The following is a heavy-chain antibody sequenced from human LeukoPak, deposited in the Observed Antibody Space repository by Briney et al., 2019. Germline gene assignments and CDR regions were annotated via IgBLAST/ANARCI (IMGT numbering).Heavy chain of an antibody. CDR2: ISGSGGST. Sequence: GGSLRLSCAASGFTFSSYAMSWVRQAPGKGLEWVSGISGSGGSTFYADSVKGRFTISRDNSKNTLYLQMSSLRAEDTAVYYCAKGVYGDYGSNAFDVWGQGTMLTVSS. V-gene: IGHV3-23*01. D-gene: IGHD4-17*01. J-gene: IGHJ3*01. CDR1: GFTFSSYA. CDR3: AKGVYGDYGSNAFDV.